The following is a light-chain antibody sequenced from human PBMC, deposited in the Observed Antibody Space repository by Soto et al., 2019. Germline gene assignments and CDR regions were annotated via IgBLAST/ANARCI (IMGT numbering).Light chain of an antibody. Sequence: QSALTQPPSASGSPGQSVTISCTGTSSDVGGYNYVSWYQQHPGKAPKLMIYEVSKRPSGVPDRFSGSKSGNTASLTVSGLQAEDEADYYCSSYAGSNLWVFGTGTRSPS. J-gene: IGLJ1*01. CDR2: EVS. CDR3: SSYAGSNLWV. CDR1: SSDVGGYNY. V-gene: IGLV2-8*01.